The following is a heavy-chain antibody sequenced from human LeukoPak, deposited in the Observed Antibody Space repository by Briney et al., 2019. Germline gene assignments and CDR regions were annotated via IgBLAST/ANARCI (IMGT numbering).Heavy chain of an antibody. Sequence: ASVKVPCKASGYTFTSYDINWVRQATGQGVEWMGWMNPKSGKTGYAQKFQGRVTMTRNTSISTAYMELSSLRSEDTAVYYCARKIAYNGYGVWGQGTLVTVSS. V-gene: IGHV1-8*01. J-gene: IGHJ4*02. CDR3: ARKIAYNGYGV. CDR1: GYTFTSYD. D-gene: IGHD5-18*01. CDR2: MNPKSGKT.